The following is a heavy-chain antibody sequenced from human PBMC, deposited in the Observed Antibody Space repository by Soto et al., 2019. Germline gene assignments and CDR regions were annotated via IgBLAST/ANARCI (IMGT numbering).Heavy chain of an antibody. J-gene: IGHJ5*02. CDR1: GASVGSGGYY. Sequence: QVQLQESGPGLVKASQTLSLTCTVSGASVGSGGYYWSWIRQVPGKCLEWIGYIKYSGTTHYSPSLKSRVNISFDKSKNQVFLILRFVTGEDTAVYFCARDVRDTGYSYWFDPWGQGILVTVST. CDR3: ARDVRDTGYSYWFDP. D-gene: IGHD3-9*01. CDR2: IKYSGTT. V-gene: IGHV4-31*03.